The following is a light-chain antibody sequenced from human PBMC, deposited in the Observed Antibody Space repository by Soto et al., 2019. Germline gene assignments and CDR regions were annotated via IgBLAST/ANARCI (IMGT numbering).Light chain of an antibody. V-gene: IGKV3-11*01. CDR1: QSVSGY. CDR2: DAS. CDR3: QQRANWPPLT. Sequence: EIVLTQSPATLSLSPEERATLSCRDSQSVSGYLGWYQQKPGQAPRLLIYDASNRATGIPARFSGSGSGTDYTLTISSLESEDFAVYYCQQRANWPPLTFGGGTKVEIK. J-gene: IGKJ4*01.